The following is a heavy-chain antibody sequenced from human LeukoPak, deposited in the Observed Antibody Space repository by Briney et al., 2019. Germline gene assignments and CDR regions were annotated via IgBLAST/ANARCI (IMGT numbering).Heavy chain of an antibody. Sequence: ASVKVSCKASGYTFTGYYMHWVRQAPGQGLEWMGRIDPDSGGTSYAQKFQGRVTMTRDTSISTAYMELSRLRSDDTAVYYCAREYYDSSGRKHAFDIWGQGTMVTVSS. J-gene: IGHJ3*02. V-gene: IGHV1-2*02. CDR3: AREYYDSSGRKHAFDI. D-gene: IGHD3-22*01. CDR2: IDPDSGGT. CDR1: GYTFTGYY.